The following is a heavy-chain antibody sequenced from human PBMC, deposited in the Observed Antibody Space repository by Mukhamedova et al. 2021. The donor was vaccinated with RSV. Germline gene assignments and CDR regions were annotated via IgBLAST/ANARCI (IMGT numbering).Heavy chain of an antibody. V-gene: IGHV1-69*10. J-gene: IGHJ6*03. CDR3: ARAGSEEMGATIRCGRYYMDV. Sequence: VRQAPGQGLEWMGGIIPILGIANYAQKFQGRVTITADESTSTAYMELSSLRSEDTAVYYCARAGSEEMGATIRCGRYYMDVWGQG. D-gene: IGHD5-12*01. CDR2: IIPILGIA.